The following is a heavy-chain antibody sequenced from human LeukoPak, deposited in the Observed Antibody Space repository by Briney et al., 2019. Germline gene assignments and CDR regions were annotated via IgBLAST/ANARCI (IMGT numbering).Heavy chain of an antibody. CDR1: GFTFNSYR. J-gene: IGHJ6*02. V-gene: IGHV3-21*04. D-gene: IGHD6-19*01. CDR2: ISSSSSYI. Sequence: GGSLRLSCAASGFTFNSYRMNWVRQAPGKGLEWVSSISSSSSYIYYADSVKGRFTISRDNSKNTLYLQMNSLRAEDTAVYYCARAKRSARNYYYYYGMDVWGQGTTVTVSS. CDR3: ARAKRSARNYYYYYGMDV.